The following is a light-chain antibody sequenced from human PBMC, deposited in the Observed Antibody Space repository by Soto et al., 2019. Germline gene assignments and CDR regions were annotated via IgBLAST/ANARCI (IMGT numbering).Light chain of an antibody. J-gene: IGKJ4*01. CDR2: GAS. Sequence: EIVMTQSPATLSVSPGERATLSCRASQSVSSNLAWYQQKPGQAPRLLIYGASTRATAIPARFSGSGSGTEFTLTISSLQSEDCAVYFCQQYNNWLPLTFGGGTKVEIK. V-gene: IGKV3-15*01. CDR1: QSVSSN. CDR3: QQYNNWLPLT.